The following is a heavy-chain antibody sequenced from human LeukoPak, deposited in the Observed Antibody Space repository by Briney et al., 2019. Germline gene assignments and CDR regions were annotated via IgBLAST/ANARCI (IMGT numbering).Heavy chain of an antibody. CDR2: IYSGGST. CDR1: GFTVSSNY. V-gene: IGHV3-53*01. J-gene: IGHJ4*02. D-gene: IGHD2-2*01. Sequence: GGSLRLSCAASGFTVSSNYMSWVRQAPGKGLEWVSVIYSGGSTYYADSVKGRFTISRDNSKNTLYLQMNSLRAEDTAVYYCAKDRDIVVVPAATFDYWGQGTLVTVSS. CDR3: AKDRDIVVVPAATFDY.